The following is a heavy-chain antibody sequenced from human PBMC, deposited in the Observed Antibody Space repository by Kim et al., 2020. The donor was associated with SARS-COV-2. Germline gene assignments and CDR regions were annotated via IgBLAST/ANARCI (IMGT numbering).Heavy chain of an antibody. CDR1: GGTFSSYA. CDR2: IIPIFGTA. Sequence: SVKVSCKASGGTFSSYAISWVRQAPGQGLEWMGGIIPIFGTANYAKKFQGRVTITADESTSTAYMELSSLRSEDTAVYYCARGGSSGYGYYYYGMDVWGQGTTVTVSS. CDR3: ARGGSSGYGYYYYGMDV. D-gene: IGHD3-22*01. J-gene: IGHJ6*02. V-gene: IGHV1-69*13.